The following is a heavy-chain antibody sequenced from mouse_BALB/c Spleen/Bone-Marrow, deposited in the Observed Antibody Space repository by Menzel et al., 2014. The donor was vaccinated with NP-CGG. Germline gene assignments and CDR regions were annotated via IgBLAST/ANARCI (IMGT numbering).Heavy chain of an antibody. CDR3: ARMDFYGGY. Sequence: QVQLQQSGPGQVRPSQSLSITCTVSGFSLFSYGVHWVRQSPGKGLEWLGVIWGGGNTDYNTAFISRLNISKDNSKSLVFFRMNSLQTNDTAIYYCARMDFYGGYWGQGTTLTVSS. CDR2: IWGGGNT. J-gene: IGHJ2*01. D-gene: IGHD1-1*01. CDR1: GFSLFSYG. V-gene: IGHV2-2*02.